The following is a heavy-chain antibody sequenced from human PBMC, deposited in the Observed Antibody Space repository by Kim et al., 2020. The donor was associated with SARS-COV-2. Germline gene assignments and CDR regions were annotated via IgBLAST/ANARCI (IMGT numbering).Heavy chain of an antibody. CDR2: ISAYNGNT. V-gene: IGHV1-18*01. D-gene: IGHD6-19*01. CDR3: ARATIAVAEYYYYGMDV. CDR1: GYTFTSYG. Sequence: ASVKVSCKASGYTFTSYGISWVRQAPGQGLEWMGWISAYNGNTNYAQKLQGRVTMTTDTSTSTAYMELRSLRSDDTAVYYCARATIAVAEYYYYGMDVWGQGTTVTVSS. J-gene: IGHJ6*02.